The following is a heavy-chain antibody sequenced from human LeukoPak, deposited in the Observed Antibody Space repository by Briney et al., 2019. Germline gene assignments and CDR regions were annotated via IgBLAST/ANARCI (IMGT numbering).Heavy chain of an antibody. CDR2: VIPIFGTA. CDR1: GGTFSSYA. V-gene: IGHV1-69*05. Sequence: SVKVSCKASGGTFSSYAISWVRQAPGQGLEWMGRVIPIFGTANYAQKFQGRVTITTDESTSTAYMELSSLRSEDTAVYYCARIRNGYCSGGSCYSDYWGQGTLVTVSS. D-gene: IGHD2-15*01. J-gene: IGHJ4*02. CDR3: ARIRNGYCSGGSCYSDY.